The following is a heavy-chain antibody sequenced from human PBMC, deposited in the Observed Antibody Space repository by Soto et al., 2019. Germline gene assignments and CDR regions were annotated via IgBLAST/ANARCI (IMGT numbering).Heavy chain of an antibody. CDR2: ISSNGGST. D-gene: IGHD2-15*01. V-gene: IGHV3-64D*08. Sequence: PGGSLRLSCSASGFTFSSYAMHWVRQAPGKGLEYVSAISSNGGSTYYADSVKGRFTISRDNSKNTLYLQMSSLRAEDTAVYYCVKEEPYCSGGSCYYYFDYWGQGTLVTVSS. CDR1: GFTFSSYA. J-gene: IGHJ4*02. CDR3: VKEEPYCSGGSCYYYFDY.